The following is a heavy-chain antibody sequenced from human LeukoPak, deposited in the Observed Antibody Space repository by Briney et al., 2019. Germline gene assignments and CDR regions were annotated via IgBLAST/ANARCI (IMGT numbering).Heavy chain of an antibody. Sequence: PGGSLRLSCAASGFTFRSYAIYWVRQAPGKGLEWVSGISGSGGDTYFADSVKGRFTISRDNSKNTVFLQMDSLRAEDTAVYYCPKTTAGYSSGRYPGWPIDYWGKGPLVTVSS. D-gene: IGHD6-19*01. CDR3: PKTTAGYSSGRYPGWPIDY. J-gene: IGHJ4*02. CDR1: GFTFRSYA. CDR2: ISGSGGDT. V-gene: IGHV3-23*01.